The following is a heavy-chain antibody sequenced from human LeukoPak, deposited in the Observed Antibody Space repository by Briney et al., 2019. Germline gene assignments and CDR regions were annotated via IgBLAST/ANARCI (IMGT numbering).Heavy chain of an antibody. D-gene: IGHD2-15*01. CDR3: TRDRRSPSGGEDYFDY. CDR2: IRSKAYGGTT. CDR1: GFTFGDYA. V-gene: IGHV3-49*03. Sequence: PGGSLRLSCTASGFTFGDYAMSWFRQAPGKGLEWVGFIRSKAYGGTTEYAASVKGRFTISRDDSKSIAYLQMNSLKTEDTAAYYCTRDRRSPSGGEDYFDYWGQGTLVTVSS. J-gene: IGHJ4*02.